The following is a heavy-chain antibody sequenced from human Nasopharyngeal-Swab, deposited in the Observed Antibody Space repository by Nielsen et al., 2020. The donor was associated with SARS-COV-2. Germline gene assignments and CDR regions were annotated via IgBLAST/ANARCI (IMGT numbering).Heavy chain of an antibody. J-gene: IGHJ3*02. D-gene: IGHD6-13*01. CDR2: ISYDGSNK. V-gene: IGHV3-30-3*01. CDR1: GFTFSSYA. Sequence: GESLKISCAASGFTFSSYAMHWVRQAPGKGLEWVAVISYDGSNKYYADSVKGRFTISRDNSKNTLYLQMNSLRAEDTAVYYRGASSRAFDIWGQGTMVTVSS. CDR3: GASSRAFDI.